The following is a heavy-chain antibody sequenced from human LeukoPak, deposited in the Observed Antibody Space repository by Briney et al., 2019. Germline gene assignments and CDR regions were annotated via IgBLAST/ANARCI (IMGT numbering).Heavy chain of an antibody. CDR3: ARTSSSGLVGGYYFDY. J-gene: IGHJ4*02. CDR2: IYYSGST. V-gene: IGHV4-59*08. Sequence: SETLSLTCTVSGGSISSYYWSWIRQPPGKGLEWIGNIYYSGSTNYNPSLKSRVTISVDTSKNQFSLKLSSVTAADTAVYYCARTSSSGLVGGYYFDYWGQGTLVTVSS. D-gene: IGHD6-19*01. CDR1: GGSISSYY.